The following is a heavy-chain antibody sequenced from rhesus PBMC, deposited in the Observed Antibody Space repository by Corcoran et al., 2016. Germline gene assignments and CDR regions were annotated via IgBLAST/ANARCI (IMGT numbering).Heavy chain of an antibody. CDR3: AREVSGTTSRGLDS. CDR1: GGSISSPY. CDR2: IYGSGSNT. V-gene: IGHV4-169*02. D-gene: IGHD1-14*01. J-gene: IGHJ6*01. Sequence: QLQLQESGPGLVKPSETLSVTCAVSGGSISSPYWSWIRQAPGEGLEWIGYIYGSGSNTNYKPSLKNRVTLSVDTSKNQFSLKLSSVTAADTAVYYCAREVSGTTSRGLDSWGQGVVVTVSS.